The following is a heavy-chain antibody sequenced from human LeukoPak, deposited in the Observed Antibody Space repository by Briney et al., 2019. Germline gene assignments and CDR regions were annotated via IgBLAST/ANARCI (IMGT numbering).Heavy chain of an antibody. CDR3: ARGRDAFDI. Sequence: SETLSLTCAVYGGSFSGYYWSWIRQPPGKGLEWIGEINHSGSTNYNPSLKSRVTISVDTSKNQFPLKLSSVTAADTAVYYCARGRDAFDIWGQGTMVTVSS. CDR2: INHSGST. V-gene: IGHV4-34*01. CDR1: GGSFSGYY. J-gene: IGHJ3*02.